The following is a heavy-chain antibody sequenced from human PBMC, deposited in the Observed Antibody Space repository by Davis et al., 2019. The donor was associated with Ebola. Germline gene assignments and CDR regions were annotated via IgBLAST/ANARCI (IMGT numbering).Heavy chain of an antibody. CDR1: GGSISSSNW. J-gene: IGHJ5*02. CDR2: IYHSGST. V-gene: IGHV4-4*02. D-gene: IGHD2-2*02. Sequence: MPSETLSLTCAVSGGSISSSNWWRWVRQPPGKGLEWIGEIYHSGSTYYNPSLKSRVTISVDTSKNQFSLKLSSVTAADTAVYYCARKGYQLLYGWFDPWGQGTLVTVSS. CDR3: ARKGYQLLYGWFDP.